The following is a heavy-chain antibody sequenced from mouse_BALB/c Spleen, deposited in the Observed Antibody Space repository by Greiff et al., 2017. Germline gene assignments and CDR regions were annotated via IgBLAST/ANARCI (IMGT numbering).Heavy chain of an antibody. J-gene: IGHJ3*01. D-gene: IGHD1-1*01. CDR3: AREGGVLRPWFAY. CDR2: IYPYNGGT. CDR1: GYTFTDYN. Sequence: VQLQQSGPELVKPGASVKISCKASGYTFTDYNMHWVKQSHGKGLEWIGYIYPYNGGTDYNQKFKSKATLTVDNSSSTAYMELRSLTSEDSAVYYCAREGGVLRPWFAYWGQGTLVTVSA. V-gene: IGHV1S29*02.